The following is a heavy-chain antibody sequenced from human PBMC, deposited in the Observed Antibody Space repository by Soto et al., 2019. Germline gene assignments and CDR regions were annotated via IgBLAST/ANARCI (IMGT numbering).Heavy chain of an antibody. J-gene: IGHJ4*02. D-gene: IGHD2-21*01. CDR1: GGTFDRYV. CDR3: ARAHISGIFSYVDY. CDR2: IMPIFGTP. V-gene: IGHV1-69*13. Sequence: ASVKVSCKASGGTFDRYVIRWLRQAPGQGLEWMGGIMPIFGTPNYAQKFRGRVTISADESTSTAYLELSSLTSDDTAVYYCARAHISGIFSYVDYWGQGTLVTVSS.